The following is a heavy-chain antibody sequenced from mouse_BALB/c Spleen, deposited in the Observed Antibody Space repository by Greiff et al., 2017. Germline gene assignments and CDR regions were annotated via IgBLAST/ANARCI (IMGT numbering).Heavy chain of an antibody. D-gene: IGHD1-2*01. CDR2: IYPGSGST. Sequence: LKQPGSELVRPGASVKLSCKASGYTFTSYWMHWVKQRPGQGLEWIGNIYPGSGSTNYDEKFKSKATLTVDTSSSTAYMQLSSLTSEDSAVYYCTRSGTTAFFDYWGQGTTLTVSS. J-gene: IGHJ2*01. V-gene: IGHV1S22*01. CDR1: GYTFTSYW. CDR3: TRSGTTAFFDY.